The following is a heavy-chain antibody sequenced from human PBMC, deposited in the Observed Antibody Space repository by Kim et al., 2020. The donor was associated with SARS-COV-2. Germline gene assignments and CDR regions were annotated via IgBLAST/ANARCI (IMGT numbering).Heavy chain of an antibody. Sequence: GGSLRLSCQASGFTFSDYYMSWIRQAPGKGLEWVSYISASSQYTNYADSVKGRFTISRDNAKNSLYLQTSSLRAEDTAVYFCARGARNYGPEEYWGQGSLVTVSS. CDR3: ARGARNYGPEEY. J-gene: IGHJ4*02. CDR2: ISASSQYT. D-gene: IGHD3-16*01. V-gene: IGHV3-11*03. CDR1: GFTFSDYY.